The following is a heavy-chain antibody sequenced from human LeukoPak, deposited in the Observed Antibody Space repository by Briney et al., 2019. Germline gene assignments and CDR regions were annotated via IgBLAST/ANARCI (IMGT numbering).Heavy chain of an antibody. D-gene: IGHD2-2*01. J-gene: IGHJ6*02. V-gene: IGHV4-34*01. CDR1: GGSISSYY. Sequence: SETLSLTCTVSGGSISSYYWSWIRQPPGKGLEWIGEINRSGSTNYNPSLKSRVTISVDTSKNQFSLKLSSVTAADTAVYYCAAAVVPAAIEEVYYYYGMDVWGQGTTVTVSS. CDR3: AAAVVPAAIEEVYYYYGMDV. CDR2: INRSGST.